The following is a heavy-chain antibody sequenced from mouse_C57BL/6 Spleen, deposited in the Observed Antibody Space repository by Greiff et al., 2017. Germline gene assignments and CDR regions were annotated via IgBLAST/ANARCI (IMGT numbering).Heavy chain of an antibody. Sequence: QVQLQQSGAELVRPGSSVKLSCKASGYTFTSYWMHWVKQRPIQGLEWIGNIDPSDSETHYNQKFKDKATLTVDKSSSTAYMQLSSLTSEDSAVYYCARKDYGSSYEAWFAYWGQGTLVTVSA. CDR1: GYTFTSYW. J-gene: IGHJ3*01. V-gene: IGHV1-52*01. D-gene: IGHD1-1*01. CDR2: IDPSDSET. CDR3: ARKDYGSSYEAWFAY.